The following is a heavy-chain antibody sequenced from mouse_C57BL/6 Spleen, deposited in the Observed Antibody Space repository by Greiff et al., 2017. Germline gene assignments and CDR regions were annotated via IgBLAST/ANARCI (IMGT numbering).Heavy chain of an antibody. CDR3: ARDPNYCGSSYLFAY. Sequence: VQLKESGPGLVKPSQSLSLTCSVTGYSITSGYYWNWIRQFPGNKLEWMGYISYDGSNNYNPSLKNRISITRDTSKNQFFLKLNSVTTEDTATYYCARDPNYCGSSYLFAYWGQGTLVTVSA. CDR2: ISYDGSN. J-gene: IGHJ3*01. CDR1: GYSITSGYY. V-gene: IGHV3-6*01. D-gene: IGHD1-1*01.